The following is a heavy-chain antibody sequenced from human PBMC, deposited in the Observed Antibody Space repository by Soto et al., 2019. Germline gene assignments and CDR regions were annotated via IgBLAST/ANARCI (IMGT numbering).Heavy chain of an antibody. CDR3: ATTCSTTSCPMGGMHV. J-gene: IGHJ6*02. Sequence: GGSLRLSCAASGFTFSSYNMNWVRQAPGKGLEWVSSISSSSGTYIYYADSVKGRFTISRDNAKNSLFLQMNSLRAEDTAVYYCATTCSTTSCPMGGMHVWGQGTTVTVSS. D-gene: IGHD2-2*01. CDR2: ISSSSGTYI. V-gene: IGHV3-21*01. CDR1: GFTFSSYN.